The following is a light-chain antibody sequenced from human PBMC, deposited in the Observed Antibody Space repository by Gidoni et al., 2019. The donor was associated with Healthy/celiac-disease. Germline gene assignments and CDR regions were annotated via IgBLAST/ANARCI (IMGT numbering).Light chain of an antibody. CDR1: QSVSSSY. CDR2: GAS. CDR3: QQYGSSPGS. J-gene: IGKJ2*04. V-gene: IGKV3-20*01. Sequence: DIVLPPSPGTLSLSPGERATLSRRASQSVSSSYLAWYQQKPGQAPRLLIYGASSMATGIPDRFSGSGSGTDFTLTISRLEPEDFAVYYCQQYGSSPGSFGQGTKLEIK.